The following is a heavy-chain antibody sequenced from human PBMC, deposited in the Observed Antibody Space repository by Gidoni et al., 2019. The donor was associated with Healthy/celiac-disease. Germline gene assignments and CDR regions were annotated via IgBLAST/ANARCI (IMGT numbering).Heavy chain of an antibody. V-gene: IGHV4-39*01. CDR1: GVSISSSSYY. Sequence: QLQLQESGPGLVKPSETLSLTCTVSGVSISSSSYYWGWIRQHPGKGLEWIGRLYYSGSTYYNPYLKSRGTISVDTSKNQFSLKLSSVTAADTAVDYCARTISNYEPYYDYGMDVWGQGTTVTVSS. CDR2: LYYSGST. CDR3: ARTISNYEPYYDYGMDV. D-gene: IGHD4-4*01. J-gene: IGHJ6*02.